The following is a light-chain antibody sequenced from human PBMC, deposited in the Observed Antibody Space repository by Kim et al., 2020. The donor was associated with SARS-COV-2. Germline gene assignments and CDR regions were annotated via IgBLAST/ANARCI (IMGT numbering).Light chain of an antibody. V-gene: IGKV1-27*01. CDR3: QNYNGAPWT. J-gene: IGKJ1*01. CDR2: ATS. CDR1: QGISNF. Sequence: DIQMTQSPSSLSASVGDRVTITCRADQGISNFFAWYQQRPGKAPKLLIYATSALHSGVPSRFSGSKSGTHFTLTIDSLQPEDFATYDCQNYNGAPWTFDQGTKVEIK.